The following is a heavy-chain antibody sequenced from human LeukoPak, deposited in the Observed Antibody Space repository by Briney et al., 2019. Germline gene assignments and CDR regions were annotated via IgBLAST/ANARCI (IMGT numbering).Heavy chain of an antibody. J-gene: IGHJ4*02. CDR3: AKDLVNYDSSGYYLAGFDY. V-gene: IGHV3-53*01. D-gene: IGHD3-22*01. Sequence: GGSLRLSCAASGFTVSSNYMNWVRQAPGKGLEWVSVIYSGGGTYYADSVKGRFTISRDNSKNTLYLQMNSLRAEDTAVYYCAKDLVNYDSSGYYLAGFDYWGQGTLVTVSS. CDR1: GFTVSSNY. CDR2: IYSGGGT.